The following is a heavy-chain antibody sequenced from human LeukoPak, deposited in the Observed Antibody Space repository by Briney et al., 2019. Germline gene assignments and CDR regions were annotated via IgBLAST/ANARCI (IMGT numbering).Heavy chain of an antibody. V-gene: IGHV1-18*01. D-gene: IGHD3-10*01. CDR3: ARVFYFGSRLTPTGYYYYMDV. CDR1: GYTFTSYG. CDR2: ISAYNGNT. J-gene: IGHJ6*03. Sequence: GASVKVSCKASGYTFTSYGISWVRQAPGQGLEWMGWISAYNGNTNYAQKLQGRVTMTTDTSTSTAYMELRSLRSDDTAVYYCARVFYFGSRLTPTGYYYYMDVWGKGTTVTVSS.